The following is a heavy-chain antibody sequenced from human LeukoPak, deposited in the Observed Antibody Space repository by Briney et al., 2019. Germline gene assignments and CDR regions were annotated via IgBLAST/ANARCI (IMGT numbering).Heavy chain of an antibody. V-gene: IGHV4-59*01. CDR1: GGSMTGYY. J-gene: IGHJ5*02. CDR3: ARDSGDVNGGWFDP. D-gene: IGHD4-17*01. Sequence: SETLSLTCTVSGGSMTGYYWSWIRQSPGEELEWIAYVYYSGNTNYNPSLKSRVTVSLDTSKSQFSLNVSPVTAADTAVYYCARDSGDVNGGWFDPWGQGTLVIVSS. CDR2: VYYSGNT.